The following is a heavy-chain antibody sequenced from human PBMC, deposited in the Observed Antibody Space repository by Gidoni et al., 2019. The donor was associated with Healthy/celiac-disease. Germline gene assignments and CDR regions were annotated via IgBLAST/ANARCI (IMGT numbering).Heavy chain of an antibody. Sequence: QVQPGQSGAEGKKPGAAGKVSCKAAGGPFSSHAISWVRQAPGQGLEWMGGIIPIFCTANYAQKFQGRVTITADESTSTAYMELSSLRSEDTAVYYCAHPLGYCSGGSCYPADFWGQGTLVTVSS. CDR3: AHPLGYCSGGSCYPADF. V-gene: IGHV1-69*01. D-gene: IGHD2-15*01. J-gene: IGHJ4*02. CDR2: IIPIFCTA. CDR1: GGPFSSHA.